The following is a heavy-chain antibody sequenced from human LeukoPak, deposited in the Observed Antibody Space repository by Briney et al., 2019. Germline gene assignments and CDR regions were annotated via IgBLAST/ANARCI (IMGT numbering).Heavy chain of an antibody. CDR2: IDHSGST. V-gene: IGHV4-34*01. CDR3: ARFRIGYPNPHPHNYFDY. D-gene: IGHD3-3*01. J-gene: IGHJ4*02. CDR1: GGSFSGYY. Sequence: PSETLSLTCAVYGGSFSGYYWSWIRQPPGKGLEWIGEIDHSGSTNYNPSLKSRVTISVDTSKNQFFLKLSSVTAADTAVYYCARFRIGYPNPHPHNYFDYWGQGTLVTVSS.